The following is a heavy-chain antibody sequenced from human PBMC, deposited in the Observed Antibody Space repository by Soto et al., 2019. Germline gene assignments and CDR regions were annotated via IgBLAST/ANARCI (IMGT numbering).Heavy chain of an antibody. CDR2: ISSSSSYI. CDR3: ARAQSSWSGYSSY. J-gene: IGHJ4*02. Sequence: PGGSLRLSCAASGFTFSSYSVNWVRQAPGKGLEWVSSISSSSSYIYYADSVKGRFTISRDNAKNSLYLQMNSLRAEDTAVYYCARAQSSWSGYSSYWGQGPLVTVSS. CDR1: GFTFSSYS. V-gene: IGHV3-21*01. D-gene: IGHD3-3*01.